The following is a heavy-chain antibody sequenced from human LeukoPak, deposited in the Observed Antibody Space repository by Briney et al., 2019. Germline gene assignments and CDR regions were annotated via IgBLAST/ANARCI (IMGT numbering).Heavy chain of an antibody. CDR3: AKVITVTTMDY. CDR2: ISGSGGST. CDR1: GFTFSSYA. V-gene: IGHV3-23*01. Sequence: GGSLRLSCAASGFTFSSYAMSWVRHAPGKGLELVSAISGSGGSTYYADSVKGRFTISRDNSKNTLYLQMNSLRAEDTAVYYCAKVITVTTMDYWGQGTLVTVSS. J-gene: IGHJ4*02. D-gene: IGHD4-17*01.